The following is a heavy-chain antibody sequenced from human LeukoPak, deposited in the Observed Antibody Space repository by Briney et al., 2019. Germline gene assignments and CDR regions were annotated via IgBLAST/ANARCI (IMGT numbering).Heavy chain of an antibody. CDR1: AFFFSSYA. CDR3: ARGADGVSSNSRGWFDP. Sequence: GGSLRLSCAPSAFFFSSYAMGWVRQAPGKGLEWVSVISSSGGTTYYADSVKGRFTISRDNSKNTLYLQMNSLRAEDTAVYSCARGADGVSSNSRGWFDPWGQGTLVTVSS. V-gene: IGHV3-23*01. J-gene: IGHJ5*02. D-gene: IGHD2-15*01. CDR2: ISSSGGTT.